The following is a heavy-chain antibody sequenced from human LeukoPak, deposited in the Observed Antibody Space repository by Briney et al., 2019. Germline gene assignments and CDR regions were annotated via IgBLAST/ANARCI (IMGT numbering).Heavy chain of an antibody. J-gene: IGHJ4*02. V-gene: IGHV4-59*01. CDR2: IYYSGST. Sequence: SETLSLTCTVSGGSISSDYWSWIRQPPGKGLEWIGYIYYSGSTNYNPSLKSRVTISVDTSKNQFSLKLSPVTAADTAVYYCARGGVGGYSYGYDFDYWGQGTLVTVSS. CDR1: GGSISSDY. D-gene: IGHD5-18*01. CDR3: ARGGVGGYSYGYDFDY.